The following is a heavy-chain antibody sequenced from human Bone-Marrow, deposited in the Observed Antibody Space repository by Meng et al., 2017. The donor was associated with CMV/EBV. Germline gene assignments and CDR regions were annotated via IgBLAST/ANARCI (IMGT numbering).Heavy chain of an antibody. CDR1: GFTFSRYG. J-gene: IGHJ6*01. CDR3: AKDAAPKYTYGPSSLSYYYGMDV. Sequence: GGSLRRSCAASGFTFSRYGMHWVRQAPGKGLEWVAVIAYDGKNKYYADSMKGRFTISRDNSKNTLYLQMNSLRAEDTAAYYCAKDAAPKYTYGPSSLSYYYGMDVWVQGTTVTVSS. V-gene: IGHV3-30*06. D-gene: IGHD2-2*02. CDR2: IAYDGKNK.